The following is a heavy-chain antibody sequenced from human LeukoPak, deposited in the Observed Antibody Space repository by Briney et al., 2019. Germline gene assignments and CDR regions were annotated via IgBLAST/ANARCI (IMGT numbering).Heavy chain of an antibody. J-gene: IGHJ5*02. CDR2: VNPTADNR. CDR1: GFTFTAYW. Sequence: GASVKVSCKASGFTFTAYWMHWVRQAPGQCLEWMGVVNPTADNRVYAQKFQGRVTMTRDTSTSTAYMELSSLRSEDTAVYFCARDNSRREGGTTFWWFDPWGQGTLVTVSS. CDR3: ARDNSRREGGTTFWWFDP. V-gene: IGHV1-46*01. D-gene: IGHD1-26*01.